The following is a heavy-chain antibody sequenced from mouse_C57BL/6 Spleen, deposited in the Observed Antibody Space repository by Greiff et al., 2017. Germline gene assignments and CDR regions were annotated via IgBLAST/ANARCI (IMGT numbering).Heavy chain of an antibody. J-gene: IGHJ3*01. CDR2: ISDGGSYT. CDR1: GFTFSSYA. D-gene: IGHD1-1*01. Sequence: EVHLVESGGGLVKPGGSLKLSCAASGFTFSSYAMSWVRQTPEKRLEWVATISDGGSYTYYPDNVKGRFTISRDNAKNNLYLQMSHLKSEDTAMYYCARYYGSSPAWFAYWGQGTLVTVSA. CDR3: ARYYGSSPAWFAY. V-gene: IGHV5-4*01.